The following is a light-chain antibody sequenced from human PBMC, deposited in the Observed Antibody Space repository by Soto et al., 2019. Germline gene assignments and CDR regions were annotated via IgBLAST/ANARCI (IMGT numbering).Light chain of an antibody. Sequence: DIPMTQSPSTLSASVGDRVTITCRASQSISSWLAWYQQKPGKAPKLLIYKASSLESGVSSRFSGSGSGTEFTLTISSLQPDDFATYYCQQYNNYSRTFGQGTKVEIK. V-gene: IGKV1-5*03. J-gene: IGKJ1*01. CDR1: QSISSW. CDR2: KAS. CDR3: QQYNNYSRT.